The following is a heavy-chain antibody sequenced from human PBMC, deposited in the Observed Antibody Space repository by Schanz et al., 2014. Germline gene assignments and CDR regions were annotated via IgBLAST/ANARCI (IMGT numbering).Heavy chain of an antibody. CDR3: ARDRRLQRQSGWDY. Sequence: QVQLMQSGAEVRKPGASVKVSCKASGYTFTTYAINWLRQAPGQGLEWMGWISGHDGNTKFDQKFEGRITVTTDTSTSTAYMELRSLRSDDTAVYYCARDRRLQRQSGWDYWGQGTLVTVSA. V-gene: IGHV1-18*01. D-gene: IGHD3-10*01. CDR1: GYTFTTYA. J-gene: IGHJ4*02. CDR2: ISGHDGNT.